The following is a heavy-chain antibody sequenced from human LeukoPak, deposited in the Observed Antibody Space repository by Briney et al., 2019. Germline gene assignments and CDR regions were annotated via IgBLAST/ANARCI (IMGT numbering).Heavy chain of an antibody. V-gene: IGHV2-5*01. CDR1: GFSRATSRVS. CDR3: AHSRYCSSTSCQKCDY. D-gene: IGHD2-2*01. J-gene: IGHJ4*02. Sequence: TGPTLVNPTQTLTLTCTFSGFSRATSRVSVGWIREPPGQALEWHTLINWNDDKRYRPSIQSRLTSTKGTSEHHVVLTMTIIVPVDTATYYCAHSRYCSSTSCQKCDYGGEETLDSVSS. CDR2: INWNDDK.